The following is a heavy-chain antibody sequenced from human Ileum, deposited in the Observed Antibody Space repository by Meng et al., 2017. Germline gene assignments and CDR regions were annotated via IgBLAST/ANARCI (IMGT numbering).Heavy chain of an antibody. CDR1: VDSVGSFCCY. D-gene: IGHD1-26*01. J-gene: IGHJ4*02. CDR2: VNYNGVT. Sequence: QLQLQELGQGRVRPLETLSLTCTVSVDSVGSFCCYWSWCRQSAGKRLEGFVYVNYNGVTNYNPSLMSRITTSIVTSKNQISLKLSSFTAADTSLYYCTRERSWSDFGYFDDWGRGTLVTVSS. CDR3: TRERSWSDFGYFDD. V-gene: IGHV4-61*01.